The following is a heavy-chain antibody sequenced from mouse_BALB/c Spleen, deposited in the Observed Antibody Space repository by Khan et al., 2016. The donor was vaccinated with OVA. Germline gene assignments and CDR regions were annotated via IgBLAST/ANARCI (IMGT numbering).Heavy chain of an antibody. CDR1: GYTFTNYG. D-gene: IGHD2-10*01. V-gene: IGHV9-3-1*01. Sequence: LVQSGPELKKPGETVKISCKASGYTFTNYGMNWVKQPPGKALKWMGWINTYTGEPTYADDFKGRFAFSLETSANTAYLQINNLKNEDTATYFCARPPYFSYTLDHWGQGTSLTVSS. CDR3: ARPPYFSYTLDH. J-gene: IGHJ4*01. CDR2: INTYTGEP.